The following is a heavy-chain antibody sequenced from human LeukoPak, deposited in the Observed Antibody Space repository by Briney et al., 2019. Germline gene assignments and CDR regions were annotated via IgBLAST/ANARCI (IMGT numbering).Heavy chain of an antibody. CDR3: AKDPPFGWELLPPGPNWFDP. D-gene: IGHD1-26*01. J-gene: IGHJ5*02. V-gene: IGHV3-23*01. CDR1: GFTFSSYA. CDR2: ISGSGGST. Sequence: LPGGSLRLSCAASGFTFSSYAMSWVRQAPGKGLEWVSAISGSGGSTYYADSVKGRFTISRDNSKNTLYLQMNSLRAEDTAVYYCAKDPPFGWELLPPGPNWFDPWGQGTLVTVSS.